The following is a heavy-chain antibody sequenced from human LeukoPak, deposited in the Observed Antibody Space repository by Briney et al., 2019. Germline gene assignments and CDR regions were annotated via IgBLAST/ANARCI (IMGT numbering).Heavy chain of an antibody. Sequence: KPGGSLRLSCAASGFTFSKVWMSWVRQAPGKGLEWVGRIKSKTDGGTIDYAAPVKGRFTISRDDSKDTLFLQINSLKTEDTAVYYCTTDLSELDDSGYYAKYFHHWGQGTLVSVSS. D-gene: IGHD3-22*01. CDR2: IKSKTDGGTI. V-gene: IGHV3-15*01. CDR1: GFTFSKVW. J-gene: IGHJ1*01. CDR3: TTDLSELDDSGYYAKYFHH.